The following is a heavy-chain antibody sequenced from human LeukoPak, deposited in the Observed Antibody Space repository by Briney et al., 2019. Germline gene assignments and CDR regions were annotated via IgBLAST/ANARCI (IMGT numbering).Heavy chain of an antibody. Sequence: PGGSLRLSCAASGFTFSSYAMSWVRQAPGKGLEWVSAISGSGGSTYYADSVKGRFTISRDNSKNTLYLQMNSLRAEDTAVYYCAKCGDYLGTTKGMDVWGQGTTVTVSS. CDR3: AKCGDYLGTTKGMDV. CDR2: ISGSGGST. J-gene: IGHJ6*02. D-gene: IGHD1-26*01. CDR1: GFTFSSYA. V-gene: IGHV3-23*01.